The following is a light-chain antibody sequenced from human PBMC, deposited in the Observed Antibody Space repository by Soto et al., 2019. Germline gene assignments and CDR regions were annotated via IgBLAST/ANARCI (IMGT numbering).Light chain of an antibody. CDR2: IAS. CDR3: QKYWTSPWT. J-gene: IGKJ1*01. CDR1: QSVSSNY. Sequence: EIVLTQSPGTLSLFPGERATLSCRATQSVSSNYLAWYQQKPGQAPRLLIYIASSRATGIPDRFSGSGSGTDFTLTISRLEPEDFAVYYCQKYWTSPWTFGQGTKVEIK. V-gene: IGKV3-20*01.